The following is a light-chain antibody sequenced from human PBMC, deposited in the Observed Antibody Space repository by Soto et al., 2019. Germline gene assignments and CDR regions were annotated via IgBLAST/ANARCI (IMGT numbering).Light chain of an antibody. CDR1: SSDVGSHPL. J-gene: IGLJ2*01. CDR3: SSYTSTNHVV. CDR2: EDT. V-gene: IGLV2-14*02. Sequence: QSALTQPASVSGSPGQSITISCAGTSSDVGSHPLVSWYQQHPGKAPKLMISEDTKRPSGVSNRFSGSKSGNTASLTISGLQAEDETDYYCSSYTSTNHVVFGGGTKLTVL.